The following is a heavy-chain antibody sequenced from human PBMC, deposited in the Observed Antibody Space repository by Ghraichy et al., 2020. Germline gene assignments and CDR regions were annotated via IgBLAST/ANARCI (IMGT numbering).Heavy chain of an antibody. CDR2: INHSGST. V-gene: IGHV4-34*01. CDR1: GGSFSGYY. D-gene: IGHD2-8*01. J-gene: IGHJ3*02. Sequence: SQTLSLTCAVYGGSFSGYYWSWIRQPPGKGLEWIGEINHSGSTNYNPSLKSRVTISVDTSKNQFSLKLSSVTAADTAVYYCARGDCTNGVCYAFDIWGQGTMVTVSS. CDR3: ARGDCTNGVCYAFDI.